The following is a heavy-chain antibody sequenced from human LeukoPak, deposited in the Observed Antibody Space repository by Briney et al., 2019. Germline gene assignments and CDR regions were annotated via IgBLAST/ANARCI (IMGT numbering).Heavy chain of an antibody. Sequence: PGGSLTLSCAGSGGSFSRHTMNWVRRAPGKGLEWIAYISSSGSPVYYADSVKGRFTISRDNARYSLYLHMNGLRAEDTAVYYCAREYDSRARFDSWGQGTLVSVSS. D-gene: IGHD6-13*01. J-gene: IGHJ4*02. CDR1: GGSFSRHT. CDR2: ISSSGSPV. V-gene: IGHV3-48*01. CDR3: AREYDSRARFDS.